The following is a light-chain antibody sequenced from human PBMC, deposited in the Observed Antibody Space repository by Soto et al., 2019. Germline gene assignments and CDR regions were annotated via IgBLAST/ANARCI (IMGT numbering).Light chain of an antibody. CDR1: QSVLYSSNNKNY. J-gene: IGKJ1*01. Sequence: DIVMTQSPDSLAVSLGERATINCKSSQSVLYSSNNKNYLSWYHQKPGQPPKLLIYWASTRESGVPDRFSGSGSGIDFTLTISILQAEDVAVYYFQQYYSTPPTFGQGTKVEIK. CDR2: WAS. CDR3: QQYYSTPPT. V-gene: IGKV4-1*01.